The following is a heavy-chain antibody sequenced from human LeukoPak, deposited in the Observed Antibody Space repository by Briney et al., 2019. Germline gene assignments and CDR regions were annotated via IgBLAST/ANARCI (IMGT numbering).Heavy chain of an antibody. V-gene: IGHV3-15*01. CDR3: TTETWGRGDN. D-gene: IGHD7-27*01. Sequence: GGSLRLSCAASGFAFNYAWVSWVRQAPGKGLEWIGRIKSQPDGGTTDYAAPVKGRFTISRDDAKNTLYLQMNTLQIEDTAVYYCTTETWGRGDNWSQGTLITVSS. CDR2: IKSQPDGGTT. J-gene: IGHJ4*02. CDR1: GFAFNYAW.